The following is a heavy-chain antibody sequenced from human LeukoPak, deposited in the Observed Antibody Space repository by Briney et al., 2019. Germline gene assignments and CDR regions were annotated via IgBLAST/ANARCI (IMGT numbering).Heavy chain of an antibody. CDR1: GFTFSSYW. D-gene: IGHD1-26*01. CDR3: SSDVGATHGKADWFDP. V-gene: IGHV3-7*01. Sequence: GGSLRLSCAASGFTFSSYWMSWVRQAPGKGLEWVANIKQDGSEKYYVDSVKGRFTISRDNAKNSLYLQMNSLRAEDTAVYYCSSDVGATHGKADWFDPWGQGTLVTVSS. CDR2: IKQDGSEK. J-gene: IGHJ5*02.